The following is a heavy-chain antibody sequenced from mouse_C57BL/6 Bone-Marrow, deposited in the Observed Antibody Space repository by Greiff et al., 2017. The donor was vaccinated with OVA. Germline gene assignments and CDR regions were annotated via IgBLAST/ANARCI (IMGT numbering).Heavy chain of an antibody. V-gene: IGHV8-8*01. Sequence: QVTLKVSGPGILQPSQTLSLTCSFSGFSLSTFGMGVGWIRQPSGKGLEWLAHIWWDDDKYYNPALKSRLTISKDTSKNQVFLKIATVDTADTATYYCARIPLLSIRPMDYWGQGTSVTVSS. CDR3: ARIPLLSIRPMDY. CDR2: IWWDDDK. J-gene: IGHJ4*01. CDR1: GFSLSTFGMG. D-gene: IGHD2-1*01.